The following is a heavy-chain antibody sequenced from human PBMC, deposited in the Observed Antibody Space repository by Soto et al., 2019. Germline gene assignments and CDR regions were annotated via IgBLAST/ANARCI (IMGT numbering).Heavy chain of an antibody. CDR3: ARHEDVDTAFDY. J-gene: IGHJ4*02. V-gene: IGHV4-39*01. CDR2: IFYSGST. Sequence: PSETLSLTCTASSGSISSSNYYWGWIRQPPGKGLEWIGSIFYSGSTFYNPSLKSRVTISVDTSKNQFSLTLTSVTAADTAVYYCARHEDVDTAFDYWGLGTLVTVSS. CDR1: SGSISSSNYY. D-gene: IGHD5-18*01.